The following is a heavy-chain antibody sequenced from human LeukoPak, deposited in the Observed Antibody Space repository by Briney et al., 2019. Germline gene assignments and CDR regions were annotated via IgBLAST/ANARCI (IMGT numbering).Heavy chain of an antibody. CDR1: GGSISSGGYS. V-gene: IGHV4-30-2*01. CDR2: IYHSGST. D-gene: IGHD3-10*01. CDR3: ARAPFGEYWFDP. J-gene: IGHJ5*02. Sequence: SETLSLTCAVSGGSISSGGYSWSWIRQPPGKGLEWIGYIYHSGSTNYNPSLKSRVTISVDTSKNQFSLKLSSVTAADTAVYYCARAPFGEYWFDPWGQGTLVTVSS.